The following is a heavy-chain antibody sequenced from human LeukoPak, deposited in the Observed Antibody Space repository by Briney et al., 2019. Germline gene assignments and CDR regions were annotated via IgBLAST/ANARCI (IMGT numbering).Heavy chain of an antibody. D-gene: IGHD6-19*01. J-gene: IGHJ3*02. CDR3: ARPMVPIAVAGTGAFDI. V-gene: IGHV5-51*01. CDR1: GYSFTSYW. Sequence: GESLKISCKGSGYSFTSYWIGWVRQMPGKGLEWMGIIYPGDSDTRYSPSFQGQVTISADKSISTAYLQWSSLKASDTAMYYCARPMVPIAVAGTGAFDIWGQGTMVTVSS. CDR2: IYPGDSDT.